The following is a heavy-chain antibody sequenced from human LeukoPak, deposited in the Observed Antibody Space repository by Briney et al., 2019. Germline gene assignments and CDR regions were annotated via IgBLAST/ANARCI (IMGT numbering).Heavy chain of an antibody. CDR2: ISSSGST. V-gene: IGHV4-59*13. D-gene: IGHD3-16*01. Sequence: PSETLSLTCTVSGDSFSSYHWSWLRQPPGKGLEWIGYISSSGSTSYNPSLKSRVTMSVDTSKNQFSLKLRSVTAADTAAYYCARVGRGDHSWGSYYCDHWGQGTLVSVSS. CDR1: GDSFSSYH. J-gene: IGHJ4*02. CDR3: ARVGRGDHSWGSYYCDH.